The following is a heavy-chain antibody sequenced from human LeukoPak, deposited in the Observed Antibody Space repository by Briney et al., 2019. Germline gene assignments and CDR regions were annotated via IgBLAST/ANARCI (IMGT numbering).Heavy chain of an antibody. D-gene: IGHD2-15*01. Sequence: SETLSLTCTVSGGSISSGDYYWSWIRQPPGKGLEWIGYIYYSGSTYYNPSLKSRVTISVDTSKNQFSLKLSSVTAADTAVYYCASGSQVANAFDIWGQGTMVTVSS. J-gene: IGHJ3*02. V-gene: IGHV4-30-4*01. CDR2: IYYSGST. CDR3: ASGSQVANAFDI. CDR1: GGSISSGDYY.